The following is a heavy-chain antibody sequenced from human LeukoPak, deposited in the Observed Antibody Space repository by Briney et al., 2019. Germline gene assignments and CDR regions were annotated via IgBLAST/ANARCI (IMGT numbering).Heavy chain of an antibody. V-gene: IGHV3-23*01. Sequence: PEGSLRLSCAASGFTFSTYAMTWVRQAPGKGLEWVSGISTSGDRTYYADSVKGRFTISRDNSKNTLYLQMNSLRAEDTAEYYCARSAVGTSCCTAVDYWGQGALVTVSS. CDR3: ARSAVGTSCCTAVDY. J-gene: IGHJ4*02. CDR1: GFTFSTYA. CDR2: ISTSGDRT. D-gene: IGHD1-26*01.